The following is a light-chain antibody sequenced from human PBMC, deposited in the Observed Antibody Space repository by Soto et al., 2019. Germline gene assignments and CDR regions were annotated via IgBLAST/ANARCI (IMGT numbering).Light chain of an antibody. J-gene: IGKJ4*01. CDR3: HQSSRTLT. Sequence: DIQMTQSPSSLSASVGDRVTITCRARQSIRGYLNWYQQKPGKAPNLLIYATSSLQSGVPSRFSGSGSGTYFTLAISNLQPEDFATYFCHQSSRTLTFGGGTKVEIK. CDR1: QSIRGY. CDR2: ATS. V-gene: IGKV1-39*01.